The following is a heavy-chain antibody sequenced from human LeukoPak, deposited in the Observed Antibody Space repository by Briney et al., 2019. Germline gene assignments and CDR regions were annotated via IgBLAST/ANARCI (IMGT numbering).Heavy chain of an antibody. V-gene: IGHV3-21*01. D-gene: IGHD2-2*01. Sequence: GGSLRLSCAATGFTLSGHSMNWVRQAPGKGLDWVSSISPTSAYIYYQDSVKGRFTISRDDAKNSLYLEMDSLRAEDTAVYYCARGGGVVVPAAVPDYWGQGTLVTVSS. CDR3: ARGGGVVVPAAVPDY. J-gene: IGHJ4*02. CDR1: GFTLSGHS. CDR2: ISPTSAYI.